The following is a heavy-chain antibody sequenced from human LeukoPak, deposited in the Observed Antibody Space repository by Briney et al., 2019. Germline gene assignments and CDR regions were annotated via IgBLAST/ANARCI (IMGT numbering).Heavy chain of an antibody. V-gene: IGHV4-59*01. Sequence: PSETLSLTCPVSGGSISSYYWSWIRQPPGKGLEYIGYIYYSGYTNYNHSLKSRVTISVDTSKSQFSLKLSSVTAADTAVYYCARETSQKRAHYMDVWGKGTTVTISS. J-gene: IGHJ6*03. CDR3: ARETSQKRAHYMDV. CDR2: IYYSGYT. CDR1: GGSISSYY.